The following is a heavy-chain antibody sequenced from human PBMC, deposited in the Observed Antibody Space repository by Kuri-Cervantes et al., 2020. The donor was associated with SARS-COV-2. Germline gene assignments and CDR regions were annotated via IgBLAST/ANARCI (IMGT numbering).Heavy chain of an antibody. J-gene: IGHJ4*02. CDR1: GFTFSSYA. CDR2: ISESGDIT. V-gene: IGHV3-23*01. Sequence: GESLKISCAASGFTFSSYAMTWVRQAPGKGLEWVSGISESGDITDYADSVKGRFTISRDSSKNTLYLQMDSLKVEDTAAYYCAKAGVLGQTLHFWGQGTLVTVSS. CDR3: AKAGVLGQTLHF. D-gene: IGHD3-16*01.